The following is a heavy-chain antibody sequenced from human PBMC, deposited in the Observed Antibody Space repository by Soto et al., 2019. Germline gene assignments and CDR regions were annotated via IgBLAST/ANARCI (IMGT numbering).Heavy chain of an antibody. Sequence: QVQLMQSGAEVKKPGASVRVSCKASGYTFTTYGISWVRQAPGQGLEWMGWISTYNGDTNYAQKLQGRVTMTTDTSTSTAYMELRSLRSDDTAVYYCARPYCSTTSCHNWFDPWGQGTLVTVSS. CDR1: GYTFTTYG. V-gene: IGHV1-18*01. D-gene: IGHD2-2*01. J-gene: IGHJ5*02. CDR2: ISTYNGDT. CDR3: ARPYCSTTSCHNWFDP.